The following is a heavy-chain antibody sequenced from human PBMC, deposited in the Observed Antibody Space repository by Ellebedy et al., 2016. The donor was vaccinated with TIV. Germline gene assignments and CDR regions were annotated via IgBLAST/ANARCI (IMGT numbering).Heavy chain of an antibody. V-gene: IGHV1-8*02. D-gene: IGHD2-2*01. Sequence: ASVKVSXKASGYTFINYNVNWVRQAAGQGLEWMGWVNLDNGNAGFAQKFQGRLVMTTNTSINTAYMELNTLVSEDTAVYYCGTPPEVVPAAIANWGQGTLVTVSS. J-gene: IGHJ4*02. CDR2: VNLDNGNA. CDR1: GYTFINYN. CDR3: GTPPEVVPAAIAN.